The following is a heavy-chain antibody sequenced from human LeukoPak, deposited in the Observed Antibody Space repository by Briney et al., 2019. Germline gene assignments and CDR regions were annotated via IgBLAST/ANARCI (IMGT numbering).Heavy chain of an antibody. CDR2: IYTDGST. J-gene: IGHJ4*02. CDR1: GFTVSSNY. D-gene: IGHD4-17*01. CDR3: ARSMTTAATSPYY. V-gene: IGHV3-53*01. Sequence: GGSLRLSCAASGFTVSSNYMSWVRQAPGKGLEWVSVIYTDGSTFYADSVKGRFTISRDNSKSTLYLQMNSLRAEDTAVYYCARSMTTAATSPYYWGQGTLVTVSS.